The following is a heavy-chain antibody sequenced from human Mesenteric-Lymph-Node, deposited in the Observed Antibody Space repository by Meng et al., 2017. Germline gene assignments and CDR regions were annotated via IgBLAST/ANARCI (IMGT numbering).Heavy chain of an antibody. CDR1: GGSISSSSYY. Sequence: SETLSLTCTVSGGSISSSSYYWGWIRQPPGKGLEWIGTIYYSGSTYYNPSLKSRVTISVDTSKNQFSLKLSSVTAADTAVYYCARVEGSWYLGSGYWGQGTLVTVSS. D-gene: IGHD6-13*01. CDR3: ARVEGSWYLGSGY. CDR2: IYYSGST. V-gene: IGHV4-39*07. J-gene: IGHJ4*02.